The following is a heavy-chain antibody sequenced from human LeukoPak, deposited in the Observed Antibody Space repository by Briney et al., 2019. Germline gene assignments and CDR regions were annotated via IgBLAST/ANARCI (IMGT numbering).Heavy chain of an antibody. D-gene: IGHD6-13*01. V-gene: IGHV1-69*05. CDR1: GYTFTSYA. Sequence: SVKVSCKASGYTFTSYAISWVRQAPGQGLEWMGGIIPIFGTANYAQKFQGRVTITTDESTSTAYMELSSLRSEDTAVYYCARGMAAAGTPPGFDYWGQGTLVTVSS. CDR2: IIPIFGTA. CDR3: ARGMAAAGTPPGFDY. J-gene: IGHJ4*02.